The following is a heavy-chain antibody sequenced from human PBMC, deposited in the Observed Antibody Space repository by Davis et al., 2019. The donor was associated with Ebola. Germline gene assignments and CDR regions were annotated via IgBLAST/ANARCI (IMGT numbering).Heavy chain of an antibody. D-gene: IGHD1-1*01. Sequence: ASLKVSRKASGYTFTNYGITWVRQAPGQGLEWMGWINPHNGNTNYAQNVQGRVTMTTDTSTSTAYMEVGSLRSDDTAVYYCARAQFPTTSDHWGQGTLVTVSS. CDR2: INPHNGNT. V-gene: IGHV1-18*04. J-gene: IGHJ4*02. CDR1: GYTFTNYG. CDR3: ARAQFPTTSDH.